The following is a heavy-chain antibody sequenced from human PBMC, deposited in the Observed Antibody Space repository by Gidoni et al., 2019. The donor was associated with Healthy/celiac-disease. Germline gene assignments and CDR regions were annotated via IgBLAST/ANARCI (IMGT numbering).Heavy chain of an antibody. Sequence: EVQLVESGGGLVQPGGSLRLSCAASGFTFSSYWMHWVRQAPGKGLVWVSRINSDGSSTSYADSVKGRFTISRDNAKNTLYLQMNSLRAEDTAVYYCARFQKEKYYYDSSGYGRYWGQGTLVTVSS. CDR3: ARFQKEKYYYDSSGYGRY. CDR2: INSDGSST. J-gene: IGHJ4*02. CDR1: GFTFSSYW. V-gene: IGHV3-74*01. D-gene: IGHD3-22*01.